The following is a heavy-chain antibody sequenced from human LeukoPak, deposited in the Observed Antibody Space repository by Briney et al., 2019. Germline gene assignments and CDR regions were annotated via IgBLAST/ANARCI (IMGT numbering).Heavy chain of an antibody. CDR1: GGSISSYY. CDR2: IYTSGST. CDR3: ARRTGPYSSGWPRFGY. D-gene: IGHD6-19*01. J-gene: IGHJ4*02. V-gene: IGHV4-4*07. Sequence: SETLSLTCTVSGGSISSYYWSWIRQPAGKGLEWIGRIYTSGSTNYNPSLKSRVTMSVDTSKNQFSLKLTSVTAADTAVYYCARRTGPYSSGWPRFGYWGQGTLVTVSS.